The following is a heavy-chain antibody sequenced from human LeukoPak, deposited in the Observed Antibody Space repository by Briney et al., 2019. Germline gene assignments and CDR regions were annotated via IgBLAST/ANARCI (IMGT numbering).Heavy chain of an antibody. D-gene: IGHD3-10*01. Sequence: GGSLRLSCAASGFTFSDYYMSWIHQAPGKGLEWVSYISSSGSTIYYADSVKGRFTISRDNAKNSLYLQMNSLRAEDTAVYYCARVCAVRGHYYYYYMDVWGKGTTVTISS. CDR3: ARVCAVRGHYYYYYMDV. V-gene: IGHV3-11*04. CDR2: ISSSGSTI. J-gene: IGHJ6*03. CDR1: GFTFSDYY.